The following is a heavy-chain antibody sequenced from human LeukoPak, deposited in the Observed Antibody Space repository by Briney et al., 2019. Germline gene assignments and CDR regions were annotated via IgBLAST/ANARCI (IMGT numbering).Heavy chain of an antibody. V-gene: IGHV3-20*04. Sequence: GGSLRLSCVASGFTFSSYWMNWVRQAPGKGLEWVAGINWNGGSTVYADSVKGRFTISRDNAKNSLYLKMNSLRAEDTALYYCARAFGGDDILTGYYTWGQGTLVTVSS. J-gene: IGHJ5*02. CDR1: GFTFSSYW. CDR3: ARAFGGDDILTGYYT. CDR2: INWNGGST. D-gene: IGHD3-9*01.